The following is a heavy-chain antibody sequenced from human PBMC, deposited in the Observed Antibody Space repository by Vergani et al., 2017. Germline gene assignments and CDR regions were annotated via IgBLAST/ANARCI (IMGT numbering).Heavy chain of an antibody. CDR3: ARSMVSRNPPDYFDN. V-gene: IGHV4-59*01. CDR2: VEDSGYF. J-gene: IGHJ4*02. D-gene: IGHD1-14*01. Sequence: QVQLQESGPGLVRPSETLSLTCTVSGGSLSGYYWNWIPQTPGEGLEWIGYVEDSGYFNYNPSLKTRVSMSSDTSNNQFSLMLCSVTVADTAVYYCARSMVSRNPPDYFDNWGQGTLVTVSS. CDR1: GGSLSGYY.